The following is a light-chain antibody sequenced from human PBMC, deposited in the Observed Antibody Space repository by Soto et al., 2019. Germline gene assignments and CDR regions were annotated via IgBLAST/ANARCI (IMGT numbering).Light chain of an antibody. CDR3: QQRYSWPPLT. V-gene: IGKV3-11*01. CDR1: QSVRTY. J-gene: IGKJ4*01. CDR2: DAS. Sequence: EIVLTQSPATLSLSPGERATLSCRASQSVRTYLAWYQQKPGHVPRLLIYDASNRATGVPARFSASGSGTDVSLTISSLEPEDFAVYYCQQRYSWPPLTFGGGTRVEIK.